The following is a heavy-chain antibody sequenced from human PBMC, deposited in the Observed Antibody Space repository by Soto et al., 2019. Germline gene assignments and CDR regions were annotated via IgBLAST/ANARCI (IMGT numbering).Heavy chain of an antibody. V-gene: IGHV4-30-2*01. J-gene: IGHJ3*02. CDR2: IYHSGST. CDR3: ARAKHTYYYDSSGPRAFDI. CDR1: SGSISSGGYS. D-gene: IGHD3-22*01. Sequence: LSETLSLTCAVSSGSISSGGYSGILIRQPPGKGLEWIGYIYHSGSTYYNPSLKSRVTISVDRSKNQFSLRLSSVTAADTAVYYCARAKHTYYYDSSGPRAFDIWGQGTMVTVSS.